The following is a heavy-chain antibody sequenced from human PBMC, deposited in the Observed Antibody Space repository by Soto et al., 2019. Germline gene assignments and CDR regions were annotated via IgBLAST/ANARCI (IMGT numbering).Heavy chain of an antibody. J-gene: IGHJ4*02. CDR2: VSSGGST. V-gene: IGHV3-23*01. D-gene: IGHD2-15*01. Sequence: EVQLLESGVGLVQPEGSLRLSSAASGFTFTNYAMGWVRQAPGKGLEWVSVVSSGGSTYYADSVTGRFTVSRDNSKNTLSLQMNSLRAEDTAVYYCAKRRGAGGHFDYWGQGALVTVSS. CDR3: AKRRGAGGHFDY. CDR1: GFTFTNYA.